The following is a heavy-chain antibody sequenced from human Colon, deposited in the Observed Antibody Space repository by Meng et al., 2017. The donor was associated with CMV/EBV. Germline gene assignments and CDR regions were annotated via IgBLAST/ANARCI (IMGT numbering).Heavy chain of an antibody. Sequence: GESLKISCAASGFTFSDHFMDWIRQSPGKGLEWVGRAKNRAHNYGTEYAASVKGRFTISRDNTNNSLYLQMSSLRADDTAVYYCARDPSLNTISGVVTYGMDVWGPGTTVTVSS. CDR3: ARDPSLNTISGVVTYGMDV. CDR2: AKNRAHNYGT. V-gene: IGHV3-72*01. D-gene: IGHD3-3*01. J-gene: IGHJ6*02. CDR1: GFTFSDHF.